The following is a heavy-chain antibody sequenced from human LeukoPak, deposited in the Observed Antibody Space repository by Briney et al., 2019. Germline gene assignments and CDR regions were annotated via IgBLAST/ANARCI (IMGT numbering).Heavy chain of an antibody. V-gene: IGHV4-34*01. CDR1: GGSFSGYY. Sequence: SETLSLTCAVYGGSFSGYYWSWIRQPPGKGLEWIGETNHSGSTNYNPSLKSRVTISVDTSKNQFSLKLSSVTAADTAVYYCARDVAYSSSPDYYYYYMDVWGKGTTVTVSS. CDR3: ARDVAYSSSPDYYYYYMDV. D-gene: IGHD6-13*01. CDR2: TNHSGST. J-gene: IGHJ6*03.